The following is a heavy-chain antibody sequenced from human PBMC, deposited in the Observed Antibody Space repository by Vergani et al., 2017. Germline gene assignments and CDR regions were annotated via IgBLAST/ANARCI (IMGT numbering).Heavy chain of an antibody. J-gene: IGHJ4*02. Sequence: QLQLQESGPGLVKPSETLSLTCTVSGGSISSSSYYWGWIRQPPGKGLEWIGSIYYSGSTYYNPSLKSRVTISVDTSKNQFSLKLSSVTAADTAVYYCARGGSAGGDFDYWGQGTLVTVSS. CDR2: IYYSGST. CDR3: ARGGSAGGDFDY. CDR1: GGSISSSSYY. D-gene: IGHD1-14*01. V-gene: IGHV4-39*07.